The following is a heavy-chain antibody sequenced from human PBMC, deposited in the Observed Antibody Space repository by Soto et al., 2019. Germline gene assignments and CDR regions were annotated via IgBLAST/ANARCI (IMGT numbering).Heavy chain of an antibody. CDR2: INPSGGST. J-gene: IGHJ6*02. D-gene: IGHD6-19*01. Sequence: ASVKVSCKASGYTFTSYYMHWVRQAPGQGLEWMGIINPSGGSTSYAQKFQGRVTMTRDTSTSTVYMELSSLRSEDTAVYYCVSGRITVVGSRAYYSMDVWGQGTTVTVSS. CDR1: GYTFTSYY. V-gene: IGHV1-46*01. CDR3: VSGRITVVGSRAYYSMDV.